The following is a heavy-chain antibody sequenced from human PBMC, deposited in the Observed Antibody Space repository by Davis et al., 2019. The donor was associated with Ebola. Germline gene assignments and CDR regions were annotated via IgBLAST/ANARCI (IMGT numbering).Heavy chain of an antibody. J-gene: IGHJ4*02. CDR3: AKGKEGVVVVPAAIRY. CDR2: ISGSGGST. Sequence: GESLKISCAASGFTFSSYAMSWVRQAPGKGLEWVSAISGSGGSTYYADSVKGRFTISRDNSKNTLYLQMNSLRAEDTAVYYCAKGKEGVVVVPAAIRYWGQGTLVTVSS. D-gene: IGHD2-2*02. V-gene: IGHV3-23*01. CDR1: GFTFSSYA.